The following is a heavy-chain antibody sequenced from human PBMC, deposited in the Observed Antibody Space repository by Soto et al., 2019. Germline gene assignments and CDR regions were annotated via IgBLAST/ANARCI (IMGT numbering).Heavy chain of an antibody. J-gene: IGHJ4*02. Sequence: SLRLSCAASGFTFSSYSMNWVRQAPGKGLEWVSSISSSSSYIYYADSVKGRFTISRDNAKNSLYLQMNSLRAEDTAVYYCAREGMVRGVIPYYFDYWGQGTLVTVSS. V-gene: IGHV3-21*01. D-gene: IGHD3-10*01. CDR1: GFTFSSYS. CDR2: ISSSSSYI. CDR3: AREGMVRGVIPYYFDY.